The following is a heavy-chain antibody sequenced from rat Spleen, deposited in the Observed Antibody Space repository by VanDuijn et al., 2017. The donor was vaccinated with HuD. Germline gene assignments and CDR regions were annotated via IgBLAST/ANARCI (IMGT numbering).Heavy chain of an antibody. CDR3: TTWDYYDNRFDY. V-gene: IGHV5S10*01. J-gene: IGHJ2*01. CDR1: GFTFSDYS. Sequence: EVQLVESGGGLVQPGRSLKLSCAASGFTFSDYSMAWVRQAPKKGPEWVATIIYDGSNTFYRDSVKGRFTISRDNDKSTLHLQMDSLRSEDTATYYCTTWDYYDNRFDYWGQGVMVTVSS. D-gene: IGHD1-6*01. CDR2: IIYDGSNT.